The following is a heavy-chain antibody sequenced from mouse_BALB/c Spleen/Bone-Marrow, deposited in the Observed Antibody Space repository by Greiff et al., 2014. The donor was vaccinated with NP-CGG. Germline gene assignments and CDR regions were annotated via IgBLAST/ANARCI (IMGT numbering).Heavy chain of an antibody. J-gene: IGHJ3*01. CDR1: GFNIKDTY. Sequence: EVKLQESGAELVKPGASVKLSCTTSGFNIKDTYIHWVKQRPEQGLEWIGRIDPANGNTKYDPEFQGKATITADTSSNTAYLHLSSLTSEDTAVYSCAHDAPFAYWGQGLWSLSLQ. D-gene: IGHD2-3*01. V-gene: IGHV14-3*02. CDR3: AHDAPFAY. CDR2: IDPANGNT.